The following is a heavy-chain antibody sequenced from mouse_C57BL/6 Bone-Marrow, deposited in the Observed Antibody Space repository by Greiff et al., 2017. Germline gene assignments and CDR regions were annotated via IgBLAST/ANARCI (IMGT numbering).Heavy chain of an antibody. CDR1: GYTFTSYW. CDR2: IDPSDSAP. D-gene: IGHD4-1*01. CDR3: ERSGYAMDY. V-gene: IGHV1-52*01. J-gene: IGHJ4*01. Sequence: VQLQQPGAELVRPGSSVKLSCKASGYTFTSYWMHWVKQRPIQGLEWIGHIDPSDSAPPYNQKCKDKATLTVDKSSSTAYMQLSSLTSEDAAVYDCERSGYAMDYWGQGTSVTVSS.